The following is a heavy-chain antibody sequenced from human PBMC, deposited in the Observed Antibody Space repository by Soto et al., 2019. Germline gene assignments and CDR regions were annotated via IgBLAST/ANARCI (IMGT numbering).Heavy chain of an antibody. V-gene: IGHV4-59*08. D-gene: IGHD5-12*01. CDR2: IYYSGST. CDR3: ARSRGRGYSGYDYNYFDY. Sequence: SETLSLTCTVSGGSISSYYWSWIRQPPGKGLEWIGYIYYSGSTNYNPSLKSRVTISVDTSKNQFSLKLSSVTAADTAVYYCARSRGRGYSGYDYNYFDYWGQGTLVTVSS. J-gene: IGHJ4*02. CDR1: GGSISSYY.